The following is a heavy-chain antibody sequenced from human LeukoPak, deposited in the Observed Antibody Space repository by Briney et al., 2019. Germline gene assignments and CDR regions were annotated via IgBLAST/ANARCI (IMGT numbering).Heavy chain of an antibody. CDR2: IYYSGST. V-gene: IGHV4-61*08. CDR1: GGSISSGDYY. CDR3: ARGSGYYSDPFDY. Sequence: SETLSLTCTVSGGSISSGDYYWSWIRQPPGKGLEWIGYIYYSGSTNYNPSLKSRVTISVDTSKNQFSLKLSSVTAADTAVYYCARGSGYYSDPFDYWGQGTLVTVSS. D-gene: IGHD3-3*01. J-gene: IGHJ4*02.